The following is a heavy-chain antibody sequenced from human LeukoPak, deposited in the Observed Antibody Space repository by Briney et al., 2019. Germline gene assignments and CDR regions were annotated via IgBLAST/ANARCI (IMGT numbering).Heavy chain of an antibody. Sequence: LGGSLRLSCAASGFTISDFYMNWFRQTPGKGLEWVSYISSSGNDIYYADSVKGRFTVSRDIAKNSLYLQMDSLRADDAAVYYCAGSIRGVKGHHLGYWGQGTLVTVSS. D-gene: IGHD3-10*01. J-gene: IGHJ4*02. CDR3: AGSIRGVKGHHLGY. CDR1: GFTISDFY. CDR2: ISSSGNDI. V-gene: IGHV3-11*01.